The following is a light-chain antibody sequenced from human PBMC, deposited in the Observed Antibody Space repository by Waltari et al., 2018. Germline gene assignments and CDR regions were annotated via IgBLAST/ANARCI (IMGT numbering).Light chain of an antibody. Sequence: LVLTQSPATLSLSPGERVTLSCRASQSVSTYFAWYQQKPGMAPRLLIYDASNRATGIPARFSGSGSGTDFTRTISSRGPEDFAVYYCQQRSNWPLTFGGGTKVELK. CDR2: DAS. J-gene: IGKJ4*02. V-gene: IGKV3-11*01. CDR3: QQRSNWPLT. CDR1: QSVSTY.